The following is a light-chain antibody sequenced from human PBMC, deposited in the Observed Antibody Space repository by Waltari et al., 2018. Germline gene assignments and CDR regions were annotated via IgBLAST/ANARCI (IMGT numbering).Light chain of an antibody. CDR2: RNN. CDR3: AAWDDSLSGWV. J-gene: IGLJ3*02. Sequence: QSVLTQPPSASGTPGQRVTISCSGSSSNIGSKTVTWYQQLPGTAPKLLIYRNNQRPSGVPDRFSGSKSGTSASLAISGLQSEDEADYYCAAWDDSLSGWVFGGGTKLTVL. V-gene: IGLV1-44*01. CDR1: SSNIGSKT.